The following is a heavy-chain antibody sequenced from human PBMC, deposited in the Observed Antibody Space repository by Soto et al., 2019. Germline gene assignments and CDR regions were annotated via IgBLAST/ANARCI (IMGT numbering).Heavy chain of an antibody. CDR3: ARDQVVVEYNWFDP. Sequence: ASVKVSCKASGYTFTSYGISWVRQAPGQGLEWMGWISAYNGNTNYAQKLQGRVTITADESTSTAYMELSSLRSEDTAVYYCARDQVVVEYNWFDPWGQGTLVTVSS. CDR1: GYTFTSYG. CDR2: ISAYNGNT. V-gene: IGHV1-18*01. D-gene: IGHD2-15*01. J-gene: IGHJ5*02.